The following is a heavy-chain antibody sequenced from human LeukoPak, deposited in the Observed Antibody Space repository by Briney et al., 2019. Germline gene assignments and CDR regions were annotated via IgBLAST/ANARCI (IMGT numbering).Heavy chain of an antibody. J-gene: IGHJ5*02. CDR3: ARDPGLYYYDSSGYYGWFDP. Sequence: ASVKVSCKASGYTFTSYGISWVRQAPGQGLGWMGWISAYNGNTNYAQKLQGRVTMTTDTSTSTAYMELRSLRSDDTAVYYCARDPGLYYYDSSGYYGWFDPWGQGTLVTVSS. CDR2: ISAYNGNT. D-gene: IGHD3-22*01. V-gene: IGHV1-18*01. CDR1: GYTFTSYG.